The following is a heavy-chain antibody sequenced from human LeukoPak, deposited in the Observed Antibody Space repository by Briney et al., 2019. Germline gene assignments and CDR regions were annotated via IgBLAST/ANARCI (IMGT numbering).Heavy chain of an antibody. D-gene: IGHD6-19*01. CDR1: GFTFDDYG. V-gene: IGHV3-20*01. J-gene: IGHJ6*03. Sequence: PGRSLRLSCAASGFTFDDYGMSWVRHVPGKGLGLVSGINWNTGNTGYADSVKGRFAISRDNAKTALYLQMISLRAEDTALYHCARMSLSSGWQHYYYYMDVWGKGTTVTVSS. CDR2: INWNTGNT. CDR3: ARMSLSSGWQHYYYYMDV.